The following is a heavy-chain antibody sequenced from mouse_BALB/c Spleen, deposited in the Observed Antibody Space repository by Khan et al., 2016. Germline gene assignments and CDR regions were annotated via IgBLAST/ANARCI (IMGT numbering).Heavy chain of an antibody. CDR3: ARVGGRGTRYFDV. CDR1: GFTFSSYG. Sequence: EVELVESGGGLVQPGGSLKLSCAASGFTFSSYGMSWVRQTPDKRLELVATINSNGGSTYYPDSVKGRFTISRDNAKNTLYLQMSSLKSEDTAMXNFARVGGRGTRYFDVWGAGTTVTVSS. V-gene: IGHV5-6-3*01. D-gene: IGHD2-14*01. J-gene: IGHJ1*01. CDR2: INSNGGST.